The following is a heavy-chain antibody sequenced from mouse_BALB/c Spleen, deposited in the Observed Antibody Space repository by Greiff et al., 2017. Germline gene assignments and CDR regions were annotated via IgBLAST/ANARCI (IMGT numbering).Heavy chain of an antibody. J-gene: IGHJ2*01. CDR2: INSNGGST. Sequence: DVMLVESGGGLVQPGGSLKLSCAASGFTFSSYGMSWVRQTPDKRLELVATINSNGGSTYYPDSVKGRFTISRDNAKNTLYLQMSSLKSEDTAMYYCARDHWDKNFDYWGQGTTLTVSS. D-gene: IGHD4-1*01. V-gene: IGHV5-6-3*01. CDR1: GFTFSSYG. CDR3: ARDHWDKNFDY.